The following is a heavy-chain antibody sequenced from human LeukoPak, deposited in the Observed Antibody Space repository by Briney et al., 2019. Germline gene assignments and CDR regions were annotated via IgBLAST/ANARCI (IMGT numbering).Heavy chain of an antibody. CDR3: AKGLRNGDYGDF. CDR1: GFTFSSYW. J-gene: IGHJ4*02. D-gene: IGHD4-17*01. Sequence: GGSLRLSCAASGFTFSSYWMHWVRQAPGKGLEWVSGISGSGGSTKYADSVKGRFTISRDNSKNTLYLQMNSLRAEDTAVYYCAKGLRNGDYGDFRGQGTLVTVSS. V-gene: IGHV3-23*01. CDR2: ISGSGGST.